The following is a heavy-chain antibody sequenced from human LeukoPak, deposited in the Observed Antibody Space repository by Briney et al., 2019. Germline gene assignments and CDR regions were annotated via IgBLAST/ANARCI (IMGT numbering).Heavy chain of an antibody. V-gene: IGHV4-39*07. CDR1: GGSISRSSYY. CDR3: ARRITMVRGVLGFDP. J-gene: IGHJ5*02. D-gene: IGHD3-10*01. CDR2: IYYSGST. Sequence: PSETLSLTCTVSGGSISRSSYYWGWIRQPPGKGLERIGSIYYSGSTYYNPSLKSRVTISVDTSKNQFSLKLSSVTAADTAVYYCARRITMVRGVLGFDPWGQGTLVTVSS.